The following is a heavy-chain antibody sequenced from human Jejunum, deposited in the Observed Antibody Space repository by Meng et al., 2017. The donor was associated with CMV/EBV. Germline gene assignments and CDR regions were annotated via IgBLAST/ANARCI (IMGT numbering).Heavy chain of an antibody. D-gene: IGHD6-6*01. CDR1: GGTFSSYA. Sequence: SGGTFSSYAISWVRQAPGQGLEWLGGIIPFLGSTIYAQKFQGRVTITTDESTSTAYMELSSLRSEDTAVYYCARAYSTSSPHFDFWGQGTLVTVSS. V-gene: IGHV1-69*05. J-gene: IGHJ4*02. CDR3: ARAYSTSSPHFDF. CDR2: IIPFLGST.